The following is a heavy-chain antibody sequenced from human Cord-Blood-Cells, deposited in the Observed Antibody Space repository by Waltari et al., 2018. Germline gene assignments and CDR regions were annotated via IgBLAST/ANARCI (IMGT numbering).Heavy chain of an antibody. CDR3: ARAAGSALGWFDP. CDR1: GFTFSSYS. V-gene: IGHV3-21*01. J-gene: IGHJ5*02. D-gene: IGHD6-13*01. CDR2: ISSSSSYI. Sequence: EVQLVESGGGLVKPGGSMSRSCAASGFTFSSYSLNWVRQATGKGLEGVSSISSSSSYIYYADSVKGRFTISRDNAKNSLYLQMNSLRAEDTAVYYCARAAGSALGWFDPWGQGTLVTVSS.